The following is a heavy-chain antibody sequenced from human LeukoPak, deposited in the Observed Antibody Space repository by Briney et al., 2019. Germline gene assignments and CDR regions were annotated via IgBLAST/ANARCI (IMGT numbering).Heavy chain of an antibody. D-gene: IGHD2-15*01. CDR2: IYPGDPDI. CDR1: GYRFSSYW. J-gene: IGHJ5*02. V-gene: IGHV5-51*01. Sequence: GESLQISCKDSGYRFSSYWIAWVRQMPGKGLEYIGIIYPGDPDIRYSPSFQGLVTISADKSISTAYLQWSSLKASDTAMYYCARQEYCSGGSCYTWFDPWGQGTLVTVSS. CDR3: ARQEYCSGGSCYTWFDP.